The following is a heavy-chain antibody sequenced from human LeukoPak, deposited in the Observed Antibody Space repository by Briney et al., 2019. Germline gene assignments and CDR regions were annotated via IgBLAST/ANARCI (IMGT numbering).Heavy chain of an antibody. CDR2: IYYSGSS. V-gene: IGHV4-30-4*01. J-gene: IGHJ6*02. Sequence: SETLSLTCIVSGGSINSGNYYWNWIRQPPGKGLEWIGYIYYSGSSYYNPSLKSRVTISVDTSKNQFSLKLTPVAAADTAVYYCARRTTTVSENYGMDVWGQGTTVTVSS. D-gene: IGHD4-11*01. CDR1: GGSINSGNYY. CDR3: ARRTTTVSENYGMDV.